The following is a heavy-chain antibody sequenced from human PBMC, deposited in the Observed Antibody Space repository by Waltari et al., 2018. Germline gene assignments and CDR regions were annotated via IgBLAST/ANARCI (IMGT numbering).Heavy chain of an antibody. D-gene: IGHD6-19*01. CDR3: AWLVNFDY. CDR1: GYSFTSYW. J-gene: IGHJ4*02. CDR2: IYPGDPHT. V-gene: IGHV5-51*03. Sequence: EVQLVQSGAEVKKPGESLQISCKGSGYSFTSYWIGWVRQMPGKGLEWMGIIYPGDPHTRYSPSFQGQGTSSADKCISTAYMQWSSLKAADTAMYYCAWLVNFDYWGQGTLVTVSS.